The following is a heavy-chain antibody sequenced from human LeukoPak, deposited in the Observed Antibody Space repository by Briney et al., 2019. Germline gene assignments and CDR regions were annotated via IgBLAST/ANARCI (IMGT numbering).Heavy chain of an antibody. CDR1: GFTLSIYW. CDR2: IKQDGSDK. Sequence: PGGSLRLSCEVSGFTLSIYWMNWVRQAPGKGLEWVANIKQDGSDKYYVDSVKGRFTISRDNAKNSLYLQMNSLRAEDTAVYYCAIIPRAAAGPSARSPFHYWGQGTLVTVSS. D-gene: IGHD6-13*01. J-gene: IGHJ4*02. V-gene: IGHV3-7*01. CDR3: AIIPRAAAGPSARSPFHY.